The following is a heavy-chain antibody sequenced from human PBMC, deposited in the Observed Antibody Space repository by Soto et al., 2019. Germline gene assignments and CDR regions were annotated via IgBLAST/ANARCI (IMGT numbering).Heavy chain of an antibody. Sequence: TLSLTCTVSGGSISSGGYYWSWIRQHPGKGLEWIGYIYYSGSTYYNPSLKSRVTISIDASKNQFSLRLSSVTAADTAVYYCARSMFYSDGSNYSPFDYWGQGTLVTV. CDR1: GGSISSGGYY. J-gene: IGHJ4*02. CDR2: IYYSGST. D-gene: IGHD3-22*01. CDR3: ARSMFYSDGSNYSPFDY. V-gene: IGHV4-31*03.